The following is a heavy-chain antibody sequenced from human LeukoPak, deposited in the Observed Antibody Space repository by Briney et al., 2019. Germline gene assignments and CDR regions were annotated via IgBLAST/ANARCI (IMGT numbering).Heavy chain of an antibody. J-gene: IGHJ4*02. CDR2: ISAYNGNT. CDR1: GYTFTSYG. Sequence: ASVKVSCKASGYTFTSYGISWVRQAPGQGLEWMGWISAYNGNTNYAQKLQGRVTMTTDTSTSTAYMELRSLMSDDTAVYYCARVGEAQYSSGWYPEFFDYWGQGTLVTVSS. CDR3: ARVGEAQYSSGWYPEFFDY. D-gene: IGHD6-19*01. V-gene: IGHV1-18*01.